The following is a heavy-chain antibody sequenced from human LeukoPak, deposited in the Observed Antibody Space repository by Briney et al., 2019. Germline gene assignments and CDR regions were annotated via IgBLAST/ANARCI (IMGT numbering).Heavy chain of an antibody. D-gene: IGHD5-12*01. CDR2: INSDGSSI. CDR3: AREGRVSGYDFDC. V-gene: IGHV3-74*03. J-gene: IGHJ4*02. CDR1: GLTFSSYW. Sequence: GGSLRLSCAASGLTFSSYWMHWVRQAPGKGLVWVSRINSDGSSITYADSVKGRFTISRDNAKNTLYLQMNSLRVEDTAACYCAREGRVSGYDFDCWGQGTLVTVSS.